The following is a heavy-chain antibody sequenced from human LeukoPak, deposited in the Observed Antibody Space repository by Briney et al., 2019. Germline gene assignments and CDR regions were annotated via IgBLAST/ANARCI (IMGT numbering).Heavy chain of an antibody. CDR1: GFTISNNY. V-gene: IGHV3-66*01. CDR2: IYNGGST. Sequence: GGSLRLSCVASGFTISNNYMSWVRQAPGKGLLWVSVIYNGGSTSYADSVKGRFTISRDPSKNTLFLQMNSLRAEVTAVYYCARASTLRTGDAHWGQGTLVTVSS. D-gene: IGHD7-27*01. J-gene: IGHJ4*02. CDR3: ARASTLRTGDAH.